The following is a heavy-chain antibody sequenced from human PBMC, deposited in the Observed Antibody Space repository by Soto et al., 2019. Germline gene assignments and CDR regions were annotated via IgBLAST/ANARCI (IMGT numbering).Heavy chain of an antibody. CDR3: ARDADVVVPAGIDP. Sequence: PGGSLRLSCAASGFTFSSYGMNWVRQAPGRGLEWVSSMTTTTGIYIYYADSVKGRFTISRDNAKNSLYLQMNSLRAEDTAVYYCARDADVVVPAGIDPWGQGTLVTVSS. V-gene: IGHV3-21*01. J-gene: IGHJ5*02. D-gene: IGHD2-2*01. CDR1: GFTFSSYG. CDR2: MTTTTGIYI.